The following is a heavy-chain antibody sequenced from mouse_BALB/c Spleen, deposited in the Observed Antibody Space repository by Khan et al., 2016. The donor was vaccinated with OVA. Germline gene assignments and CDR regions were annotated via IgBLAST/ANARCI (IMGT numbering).Heavy chain of an antibody. CDR3: ARDRIDY. CDR1: GYTFTSYW. V-gene: IGHV1-7*01. J-gene: IGHJ2*01. Sequence: QVQLQQSGAELAKPGASVKMSCKASGYTFTSYWMHWVKQRPGQGLEWIGYINPSAGYTDYNQKFKDKATLTADKSSSTAYMQLNSLTSEDSAVYYFARDRIDYWGQGTTLTVSS. CDR2: INPSAGYT.